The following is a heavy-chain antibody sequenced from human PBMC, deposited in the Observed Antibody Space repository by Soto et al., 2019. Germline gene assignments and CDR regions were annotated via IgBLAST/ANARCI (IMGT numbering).Heavy chain of an antibody. J-gene: IGHJ6*03. Sequence: PSETLSLTCAVYGGSFSGYYWSWIRQPPGKGLEWIGEINHSGSTNYNPSLKSRVTISVDTSKNQFSLKLSSVTAADTAVYYCASRTKSSYYYMHVWGKATTVT. V-gene: IGHV4-34*01. CDR1: GGSFSGYY. CDR2: INHSGST. CDR3: ASRTKSSYYYMHV.